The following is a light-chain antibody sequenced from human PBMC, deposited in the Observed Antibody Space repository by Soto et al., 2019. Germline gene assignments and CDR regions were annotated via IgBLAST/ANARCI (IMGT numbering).Light chain of an antibody. J-gene: IGKJ1*01. V-gene: IGKV3-15*01. CDR3: QQCSHWRT. CDR1: QSIDSD. CDR2: GAS. Sequence: EIMMTQSPANVSVFPGERATLSCRASQSIDSDLAWDQQKPGHVPRLLIYGASTGATGVPARFSGSGSGTELTLTIISLQYDDFAVYYCQQCSHWRTFRPGTKVQIK.